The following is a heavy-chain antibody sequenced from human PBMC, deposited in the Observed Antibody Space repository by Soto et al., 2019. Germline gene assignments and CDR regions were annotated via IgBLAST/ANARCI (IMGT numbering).Heavy chain of an antibody. CDR1: GFTVSSHY. Sequence: PGGSLRLSCAASGFTVSSHYINWVRQAPGKGLDWVSVIYNSGTSFYADSVKGRLTVSRDTAKNSVFLQMSSLRAEDTAVYFCARGTWIVRGLIPDAFDIWGQGTMVTVSS. D-gene: IGHD3-10*01. V-gene: IGHV3-66*01. CDR3: ARGTWIVRGLIPDAFDI. J-gene: IGHJ3*02. CDR2: IYNSGTS.